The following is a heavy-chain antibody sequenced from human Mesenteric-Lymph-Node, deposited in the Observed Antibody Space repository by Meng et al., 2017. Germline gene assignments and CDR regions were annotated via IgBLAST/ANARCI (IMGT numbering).Heavy chain of an antibody. Sequence: ASVKVSCKASGYTFTSYAMHWVRQAPGQRLEWMGWINAGNGNTKYSQKFQGRVTITADKSTSTAYMELSSLRSEDTAVYYCAREPYYYDSSGYYIYWGQGTLVTVSS. CDR1: GYTFTSYA. D-gene: IGHD3-22*01. CDR2: INAGNGNT. V-gene: IGHV1-3*01. J-gene: IGHJ4*02. CDR3: AREPYYYDSSGYYIY.